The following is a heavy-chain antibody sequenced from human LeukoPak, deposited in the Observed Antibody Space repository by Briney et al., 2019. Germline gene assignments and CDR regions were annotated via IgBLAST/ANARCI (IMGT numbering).Heavy chain of an antibody. D-gene: IGHD2-8*01. V-gene: IGHV3-30-3*01. J-gene: IGHJ3*01. CDR2: ISYDGSNK. CDR3: ARDPNGAYIGAFDF. Sequence: GGSLRLSCAASGFTFSSYVLQWVRQAPGKGLEWMAVISYDGSNKYYADSAKGRFTISRDNSKNTLYLQMNSLRPEDTAVYYCARDPNGAYIGAFDFRGQGTMVTVSA. CDR1: GFTFSSYV.